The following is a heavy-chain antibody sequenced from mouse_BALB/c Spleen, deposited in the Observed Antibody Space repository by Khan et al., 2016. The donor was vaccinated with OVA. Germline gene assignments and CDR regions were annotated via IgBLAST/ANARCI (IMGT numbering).Heavy chain of an antibody. CDR3: ARSNYYGSSLYAMDY. CDR1: DYTFTSYW. V-gene: IGHV1S41*01. J-gene: IGHJ4*01. D-gene: IGHD1-1*01. Sequence: DLVKPGASVKLSCKASDYTFTSYWINWIKQRPGQGLEWIGRIAPGSGSTYYNEIFKGKATLTVDTSSSTAYIQLSSLSSEDSAVYFCARSNYYGSSLYAMDYWGQGTSVTVSP. CDR2: IAPGSGST.